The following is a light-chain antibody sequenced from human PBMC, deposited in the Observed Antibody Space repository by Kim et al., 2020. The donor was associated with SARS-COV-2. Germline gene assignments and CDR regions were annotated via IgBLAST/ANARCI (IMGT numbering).Light chain of an antibody. J-gene: IGKJ1*01. CDR2: AAS. CDR1: QSISSY. V-gene: IGKV1-39*01. CDR3: QQSYSTSRT. Sequence: ASVGDRVTITCRASQSISSYLNCYQQKPGKAPKLLIYAASSLQSGVPSRFSGSGSGTDFTLTISSLQPEDFATYYCQQSYSTSRTFGQGTKVDIK.